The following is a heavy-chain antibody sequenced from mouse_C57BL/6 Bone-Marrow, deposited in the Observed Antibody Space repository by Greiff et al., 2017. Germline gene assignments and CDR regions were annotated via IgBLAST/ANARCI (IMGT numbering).Heavy chain of an antibody. J-gene: IGHJ2*01. CDR1: GYTFTDYE. CDR3: SITTVVGTGFDY. V-gene: IGHV1-15*01. Sequence: QVQLQQSGAELVRPGASVTLSCKASGYTFTDYEMHWVKQTPVHGLEWIGAIDPEPGGTAYNQKFKGKAILTADKSSSTAYMELRSLTSEDSAVYYSSITTVVGTGFDYWGQGTTLTVSS. CDR2: IDPEPGGT. D-gene: IGHD1-1*01.